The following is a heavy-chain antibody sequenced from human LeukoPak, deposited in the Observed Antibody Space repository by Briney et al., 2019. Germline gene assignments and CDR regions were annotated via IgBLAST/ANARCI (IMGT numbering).Heavy chain of an antibody. D-gene: IGHD6-19*01. CDR2: IRYDGSNK. CDR1: GFTFSSYG. J-gene: IGHJ4*02. V-gene: IGHV3-30*02. Sequence: GGSLRLSCAASGFTFSSYGMHWVRQAPGKGLEWVAFIRYDGSNKYYADSVKGRFTISRDNSKNTLYLQMNSLRAEDTAVYYCAKDQEQWLVIGVFDYWGQGTLVTVSS. CDR3: AKDQEQWLVIGVFDY.